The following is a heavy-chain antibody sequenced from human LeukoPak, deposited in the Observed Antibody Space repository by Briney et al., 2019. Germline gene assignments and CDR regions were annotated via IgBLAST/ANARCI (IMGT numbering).Heavy chain of an antibody. CDR1: GFTFSSYA. CDR2: ISSSSSTI. J-gene: IGHJ4*02. CDR3: ARDGGATLVRGVITFDY. Sequence: PGGSLRLSCAASGFTFSSYAMTWVRQAPGKGLEWVSYISSSSSTIHYADSVKGRFTISRDNTKNSLYLQMNSLRAEDTAVYYCARDGGATLVRGVITFDYWGQGTLVTVSS. D-gene: IGHD3-10*01. V-gene: IGHV3-48*04.